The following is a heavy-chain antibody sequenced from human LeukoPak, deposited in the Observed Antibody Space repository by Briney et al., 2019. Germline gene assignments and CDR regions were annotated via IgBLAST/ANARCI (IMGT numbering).Heavy chain of an antibody. J-gene: IGHJ4*02. CDR2: INHSGST. CDR1: GGSFSGYY. V-gene: IGHV4-34*01. Sequence: SETLSLTCAVYGGSFSGYYWSWIRQPPGKGLEWIGEINHSGSTNYNPSLKSRVTISVDTSKNQFSLKLSSVTAADTAVYYCARGTTVTTYRFDYWGQGTLVTVSS. CDR3: ARGTTVTTYRFDY. D-gene: IGHD4-17*01.